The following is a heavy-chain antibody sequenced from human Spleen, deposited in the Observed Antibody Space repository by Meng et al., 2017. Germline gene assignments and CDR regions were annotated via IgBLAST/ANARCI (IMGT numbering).Heavy chain of an antibody. D-gene: IGHD6-19*01. CDR2: IWYDGSKK. J-gene: IGHJ4*02. V-gene: IGHV3-33*01. CDR1: GFTFSSFG. CDR3: ARTSSGWSFDY. Sequence: GESLKISCAASGFTFSSFGMHWVRQAPGKGLEWVAVIWYDGSKKYYGDSVKGRFTISRDNSKNTLYLQMNSLRAEDTAVYHCARTSSGWSFDYWGQGTLVTVSS.